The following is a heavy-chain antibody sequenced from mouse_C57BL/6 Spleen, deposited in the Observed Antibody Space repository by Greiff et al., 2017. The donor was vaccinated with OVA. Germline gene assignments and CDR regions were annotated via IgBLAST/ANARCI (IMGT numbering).Heavy chain of an antibody. CDR3: ARDEYYGSSPY. J-gene: IGHJ2*01. CDR2: ISDGGSYT. D-gene: IGHD1-1*01. CDR1: GFTFSSYA. Sequence: EVNVVESGGGLVKPGGSLKLSCAASGFTFSSYAMSWVRQTPEKRLEWVATISDGGSYTYYPDNVKGRFTISRDNAKNNLYLQMSHLKSEDTAMYYCARDEYYGSSPYWGQGTTLTVSS. V-gene: IGHV5-4*01.